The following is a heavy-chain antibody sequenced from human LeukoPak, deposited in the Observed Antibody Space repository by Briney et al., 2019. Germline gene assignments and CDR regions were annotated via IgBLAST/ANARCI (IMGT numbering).Heavy chain of an antibody. Sequence: PGGSQRLSYAASGFPFSSYAMSSVRQAPGKGLEWVSGITGSGTSIYYADSVKGRCTISRDNAKNSLYLQMNSLRAEDTAVYYCARQRGPNYDFWSGPNAFDIWGQGTMVTVSS. CDR3: ARQRGPNYDFWSGPNAFDI. CDR2: ITGSGTSI. J-gene: IGHJ3*02. V-gene: IGHV3-23*01. CDR1: GFPFSSYA. D-gene: IGHD3-3*01.